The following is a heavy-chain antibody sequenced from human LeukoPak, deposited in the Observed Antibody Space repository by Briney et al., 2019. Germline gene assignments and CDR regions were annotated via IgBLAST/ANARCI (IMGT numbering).Heavy chain of an antibody. J-gene: IGHJ4*02. CDR2: IYYRGST. CDR1: GGSISSTIYY. Sequence: SETLSLTCTVSGGSISSTIYYWGWIRQPPGKGLEWIGSIYYRGSTYYNPSLKSRVAISVDTSKNQFSLKLSSVTAADTAVYYCASDSPIQWGQGTLVTVSS. V-gene: IGHV4-39*07. D-gene: IGHD3-3*01. CDR3: ASDSPIQ.